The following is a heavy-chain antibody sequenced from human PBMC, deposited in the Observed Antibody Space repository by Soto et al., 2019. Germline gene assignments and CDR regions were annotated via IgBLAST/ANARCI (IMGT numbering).Heavy chain of an antibody. CDR2: ISAYNGNT. Sequence: ASVKVSCKASGYSFTSYGISWVRQAPGQGLEWMGWISAYNGNTNYAQKFQGRVTMTRDTSTSTVYMELSSLRSEDTAVYYCARDIRGGVYDYWGQGTLVTVSS. V-gene: IGHV1-18*01. CDR3: ARDIRGGVYDY. J-gene: IGHJ4*02. CDR1: GYSFTSYG. D-gene: IGHD3-16*01.